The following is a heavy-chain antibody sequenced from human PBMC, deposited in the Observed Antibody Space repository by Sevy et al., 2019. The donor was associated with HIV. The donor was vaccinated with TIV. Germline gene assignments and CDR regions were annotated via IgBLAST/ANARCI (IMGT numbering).Heavy chain of an antibody. CDR3: AHGTFGRFES. D-gene: IGHD3-16*01. CDR2: IKADGSDK. Sequence: GGSLRLSCAASGFTFSDNWMNWVRQAPGKGLEWVANIKADGSDKHYVDSVEGRFTISRDNAKKLLFLQMNSLRVEATAVYYCAHGTFGRFESWGQGTLVTVSS. J-gene: IGHJ4*02. V-gene: IGHV3-7*01. CDR1: GFTFSDNW.